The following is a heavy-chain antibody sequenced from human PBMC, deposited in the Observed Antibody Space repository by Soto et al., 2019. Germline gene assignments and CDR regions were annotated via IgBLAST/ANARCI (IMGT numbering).Heavy chain of an antibody. Sequence: XESLKISCKGSRYSFSNYLLAWVRQMPGKGLDWMGIIYPGDSDTIYSPSFQGQVTISADRSTSTAFLQWSSLKASDTAMYYCVRRAEGSPGDGYYYVALDVWGQGTTVTVSS. D-gene: IGHD1-26*01. CDR1: RYSFSNYL. J-gene: IGHJ6*02. V-gene: IGHV5-51*01. CDR3: VRRAEGSPGDGYYYVALDV. CDR2: IYPGDSDT.